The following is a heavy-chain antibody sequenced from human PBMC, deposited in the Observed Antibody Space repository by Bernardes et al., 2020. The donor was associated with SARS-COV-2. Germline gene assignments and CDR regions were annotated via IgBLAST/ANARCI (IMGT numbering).Heavy chain of an antibody. V-gene: IGHV4-34*01. CDR2: INHSGST. CDR3: ARGLGDYYDSSVPFDY. D-gene: IGHD3-22*01. CDR1: GGSFSGYY. Sequence: SETLSLTRAVYGGSFSGYYWSWIRQPPGKGLEWIGEINHSGSTNYNPSLKSRVTISVDTSKNQFSLKLSSVTAADTAVYYCARGLGDYYDSSVPFDYWGQGTLVTVSS. J-gene: IGHJ4*02.